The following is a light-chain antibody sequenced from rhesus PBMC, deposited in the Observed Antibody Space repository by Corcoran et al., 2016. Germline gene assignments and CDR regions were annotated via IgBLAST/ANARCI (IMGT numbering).Light chain of an antibody. CDR3: LQDYACPLT. Sequence: PGERATLSCRASQSVSTNLAWYHQKPGQVPKPLIYGASKRATGTPDSFSGSGSGTDFTLTISSLAPENFGVYYRLQDYACPLTFGGGTKVELK. J-gene: IGKJ4*01. V-gene: IGKV3-53*01. CDR1: QSVSTN. CDR2: GAS.